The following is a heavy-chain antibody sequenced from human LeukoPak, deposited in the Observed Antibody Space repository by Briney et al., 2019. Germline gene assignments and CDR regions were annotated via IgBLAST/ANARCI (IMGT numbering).Heavy chain of an antibody. D-gene: IGHD6-13*01. CDR1: GFTFSSYA. Sequence: GGSLRLSCAASGFTFSSYAMHWVRQAPGKGLEWVAVISYDGSNKYCADSVKGRFTISRDDSKNTLYLQMNSLRAEDTAVYYCARDLESIAAAGYYFDYWGQGTLVTVSS. J-gene: IGHJ4*02. CDR2: ISYDGSNK. V-gene: IGHV3-30-3*01. CDR3: ARDLESIAAAGYYFDY.